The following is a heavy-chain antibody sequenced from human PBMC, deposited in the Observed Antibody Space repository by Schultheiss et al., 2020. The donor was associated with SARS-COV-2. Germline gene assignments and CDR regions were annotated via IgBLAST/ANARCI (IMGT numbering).Heavy chain of an antibody. CDR1: GGSISSYY. J-gene: IGHJ4*02. V-gene: IGHV4-59*08. CDR2: IYYSGST. D-gene: IGHD2/OR15-2a*01. CDR3: ARTGGRYLWFDY. Sequence: SETLSLTCTVSGGSISSYYWSWIRQPPGKGLEWIGYIYYSGSTNYNPSLKSRVTISVDTSKNQFSLKLSSVTAADTAVYYCARTGGRYLWFDYWGQGTLVTVSS.